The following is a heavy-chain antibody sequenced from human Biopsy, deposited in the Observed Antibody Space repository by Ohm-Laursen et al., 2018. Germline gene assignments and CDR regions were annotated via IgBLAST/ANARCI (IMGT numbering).Heavy chain of an antibody. J-gene: IGHJ2*01. CDR2: IYSSGST. CDR1: GGSISSHY. CDR3: ARQYYGSGMLSYFDL. V-gene: IGHV4-4*07. D-gene: IGHD3-10*01. Sequence: SDTLSLTCTVSGGSISSHYWTWIRQPAGKGLEWIGHIYSSGSTNYYPSLKSRVTMSVDTSKNQFSLKLSSVTAADTAVYFCARQYYGSGMLSYFDLWGRGTLVTVSS.